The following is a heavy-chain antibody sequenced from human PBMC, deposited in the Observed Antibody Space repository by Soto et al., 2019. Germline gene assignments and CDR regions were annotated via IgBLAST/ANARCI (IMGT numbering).Heavy chain of an antibody. V-gene: IGHV5-10-1*01. CDR1: GYSFAGYW. CDR3: ARDVRERYCSSTSCLKTLVVDP. D-gene: IGHD2-2*01. CDR2: IDPSDSQT. J-gene: IGHJ5*02. Sequence: GESLKISCKGSGYSFAGYWITWVRQKPGKGLEWMGRIDPSDSQTYYSPSFRGHVTISVTKSITTVFLQWSSLRASDTAMYYCARDVRERYCSSTSCLKTLVVDPWGQGXLVTAPQ.